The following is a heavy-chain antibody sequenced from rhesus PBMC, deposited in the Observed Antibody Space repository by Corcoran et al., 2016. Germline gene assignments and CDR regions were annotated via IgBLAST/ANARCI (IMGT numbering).Heavy chain of an antibody. CDR2: IGCSSGST. CDR1: GGSISGYW. CDR3: ARDNRGAGTYGLDS. V-gene: IGHV4-165*01. D-gene: IGHD2-39*01. J-gene: IGHJ6*01. Sequence: QVQLQESGPGLVKPSETLSLTCAVSGGSISGYWWGWIRQPPGQGLEWIGYIGCSSGSTYYNPSLKSRVTISTDTSKNQFSLKLSSGTAADTAVYYCARDNRGAGTYGLDSWGQGVVVTVSS.